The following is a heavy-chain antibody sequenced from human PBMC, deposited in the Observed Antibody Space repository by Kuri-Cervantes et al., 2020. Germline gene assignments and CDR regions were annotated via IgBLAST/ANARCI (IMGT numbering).Heavy chain of an antibody. Sequence: LSPTCAASGFTFSSYAMHWVRQAPGKGLEWVAVISYDGSNKYYADSVKGRFTISRDNSKNTLYLQMDSLRAEDTAVYYCARSPNGYGDYYYYYGMDVWGQGTTVTVSS. CDR1: GFTFSSYA. CDR2: ISYDGSNK. D-gene: IGHD4-17*01. CDR3: ARSPNGYGDYYYYYGMDV. J-gene: IGHJ6*02. V-gene: IGHV3-30-3*01.